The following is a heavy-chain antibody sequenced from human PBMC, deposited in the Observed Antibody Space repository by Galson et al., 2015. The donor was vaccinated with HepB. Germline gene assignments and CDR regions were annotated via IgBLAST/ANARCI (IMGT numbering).Heavy chain of an antibody. Sequence: VKVSCKASGYTFTSYAMHWVRQAPGQRLEWMGWINAGNGNTKYSQKFQGRVTITRDTSASTAYMELSSLRSEDTAVYYCATGTYGSGSYYNAVVYWGQGTLVTVSS. CDR1: GYTFTSYA. CDR2: INAGNGNT. V-gene: IGHV1-3*01. D-gene: IGHD3-10*01. J-gene: IGHJ4*02. CDR3: ATGTYGSGSYYNAVVY.